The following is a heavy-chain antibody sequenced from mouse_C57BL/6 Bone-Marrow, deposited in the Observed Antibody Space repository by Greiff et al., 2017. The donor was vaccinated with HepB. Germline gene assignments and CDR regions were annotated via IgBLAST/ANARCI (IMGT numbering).Heavy chain of an antibody. CDR3: AREWDYGSSYDGWFAY. CDR2: ISDGGSYT. J-gene: IGHJ3*01. Sequence: DVQLQESGGGLVKPGGSLKLSCAASGFTFSSYAMSWVRQTPEKRLEWVATISDGGSYTYYPDNVKGRFTISRDNAKNNLYLQRSHLKSEDTAMYYCAREWDYGSSYDGWFAYWGQGTLVTVSA. D-gene: IGHD1-1*01. V-gene: IGHV5-4*01. CDR1: GFTFSSYA.